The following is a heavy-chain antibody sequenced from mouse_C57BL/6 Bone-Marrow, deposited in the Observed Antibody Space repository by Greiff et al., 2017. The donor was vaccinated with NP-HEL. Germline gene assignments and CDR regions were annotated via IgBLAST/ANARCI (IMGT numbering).Heavy chain of an antibody. CDR2: ISSGSSTI. V-gene: IGHV5-17*01. J-gene: IGHJ3*01. Sequence: EVKLMESGGGLVKPGGSLKLSCAASGFTFSDYGMHWVRQAPEKGLEWVAYISSGSSTIYYADTVKGRFTISRDNAKNTLFLQMTSLRSEDTAMYYCARNRPWFADWGQGTLVTVSA. CDR3: ARNRPWFAD. CDR1: GFTFSDYG.